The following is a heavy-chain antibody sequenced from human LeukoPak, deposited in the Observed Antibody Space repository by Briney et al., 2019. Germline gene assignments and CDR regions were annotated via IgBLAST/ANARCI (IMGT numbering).Heavy chain of an antibody. CDR2: IIPILGIA. J-gene: IGHJ4*02. CDR1: GGTFSSYA. V-gene: IGHV1-69*04. Sequence: ASVKVSCKASGGTFSSYAISWVRQAPGQGLEWMGRIIPILGIANYAQKFQGRVTTTADKSTSTAYMELSSLRSEDTAVYYCARPLDYGGNSAYDYWGQGTLVTVSS. D-gene: IGHD4-23*01. CDR3: ARPLDYGGNSAYDY.